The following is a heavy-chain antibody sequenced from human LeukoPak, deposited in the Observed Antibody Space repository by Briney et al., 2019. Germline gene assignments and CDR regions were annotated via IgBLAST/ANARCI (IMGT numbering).Heavy chain of an antibody. V-gene: IGHV4-34*01. CDR2: INHSGST. CDR3: ARVDCGGDCYSDDY. J-gene: IGHJ4*02. Sequence: PSETLSLTCAVYGGSFSGYYWSWIRQPPGKGLEWIGEINHSGSTNYNPSLKSRVTISVDTSKNQFSLKLSPVTAADTAVYYCARVDCGGDCYSDDYWGQGTLVTVSS. D-gene: IGHD2-21*02. CDR1: GGSFSGYY.